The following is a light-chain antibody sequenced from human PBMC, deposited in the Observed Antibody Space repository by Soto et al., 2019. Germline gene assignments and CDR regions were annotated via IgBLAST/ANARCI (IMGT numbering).Light chain of an antibody. CDR1: SSDDGGYNY. V-gene: IGLV2-14*01. CDR2: EVS. J-gene: IGLJ2*01. Sequence: QSALAQPASVSGSPGQSITISCTGTSSDDGGYNYVSWYQQHPGKAPKLMIYEVSNRPSGVSNRFSGSKSGNTASLTISGLQAEDGADYYCSSYTSSSPLVFGGGTKLTVL. CDR3: SSYTSSSPLV.